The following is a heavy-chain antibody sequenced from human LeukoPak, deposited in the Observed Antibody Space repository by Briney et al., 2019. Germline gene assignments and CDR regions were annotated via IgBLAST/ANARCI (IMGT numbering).Heavy chain of an antibody. V-gene: IGHV1-8*01. D-gene: IGHD1-26*01. J-gene: IGHJ6*02. CDR1: GYTFTSYD. CDR3: ARGASKWELLYYYYYGMDV. CDR2: MNPNSGNT. Sequence: ASVKVSCKASGYTFTSYDINWVRQATGQGLEWMGWMNPNSGNTGYAQKFQGRVTMTRNTSISTAYMELSSLRSEDTAVYYCARGASKWELLYYYYYGMDVWGQGTTVTVSS.